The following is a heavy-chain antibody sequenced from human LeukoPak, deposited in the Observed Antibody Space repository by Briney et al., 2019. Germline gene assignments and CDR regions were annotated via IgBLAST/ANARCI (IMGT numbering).Heavy chain of an antibody. Sequence: GGSLRLSCAASGFTFRGYAMSWVRQAPGKGLEWVSSLSGSHSSTYYADSVKGRFTISRDNSKNTLYLQMNSLRAEDTAVYYCAKDLSASSSNYYYYGMDVWGQGTTVTVSS. J-gene: IGHJ6*02. V-gene: IGHV3-23*01. CDR3: AKDLSASSSNYYYYGMDV. D-gene: IGHD6-6*01. CDR2: LSGSHSST. CDR1: GFTFRGYA.